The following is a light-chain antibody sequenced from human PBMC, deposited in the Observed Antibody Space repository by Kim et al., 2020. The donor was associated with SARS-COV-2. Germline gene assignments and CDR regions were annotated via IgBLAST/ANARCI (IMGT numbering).Light chain of an antibody. J-gene: IGKJ1*01. Sequence: SPGERATLSCRASHSVSSNLAWYQQKPGQAPRLLIYGASTRATGIPARFSGSGSGTEFTLTISSLQSEDFAVYYCQQYNNWPRWTFGQGTKVEIK. V-gene: IGKV3-15*01. CDR2: GAS. CDR3: QQYNNWPRWT. CDR1: HSVSSN.